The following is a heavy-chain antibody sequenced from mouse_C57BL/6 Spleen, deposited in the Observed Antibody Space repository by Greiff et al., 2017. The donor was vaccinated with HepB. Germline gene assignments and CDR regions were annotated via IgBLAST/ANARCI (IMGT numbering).Heavy chain of an antibody. D-gene: IGHD2-12*01. V-gene: IGHV1-50*01. Sequence: QVQLQQPGAELVKPGASVKLSCKASGYTFTSYWMQWVKQRPGQGLEWIGAIDPSDSYTNYNQKFKGKATLTVDTSSSTAYMQLSSLTSEDSAVYYCARGNYNYAMDYWGQGTSVTVSS. CDR3: ARGNYNYAMDY. J-gene: IGHJ4*01. CDR2: IDPSDSYT. CDR1: GYTFTSYW.